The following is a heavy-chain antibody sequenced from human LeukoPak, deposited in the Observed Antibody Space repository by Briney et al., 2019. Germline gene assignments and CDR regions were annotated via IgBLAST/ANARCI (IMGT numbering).Heavy chain of an antibody. CDR1: GFTFSSYS. Sequence: GGSLRLSCAASGFTFSSYSMNWFRQAPGKGLEWVSSISSSSSYIYYADSVKGRFTISRDNAKNSLYLQMNSLRAEDTAVYYCAREHGDYYDSSGYYGRFSDAFDIWGQGTMVTVSS. J-gene: IGHJ3*02. CDR3: AREHGDYYDSSGYYGRFSDAFDI. D-gene: IGHD3-22*01. V-gene: IGHV3-21*01. CDR2: ISSSSSYI.